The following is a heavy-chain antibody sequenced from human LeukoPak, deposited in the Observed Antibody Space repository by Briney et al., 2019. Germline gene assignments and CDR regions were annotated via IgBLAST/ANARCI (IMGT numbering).Heavy chain of an antibody. Sequence: ASVKVSYKASGYTFTGYYMHWVRQAPGQGLEWMGWINPNSGGTNYAQKFQGRVTMTRDTSISAAYMELSRLRSDDTAVYYCARGWGTGTTIYYYYYGMDVWGQGTTVTVSS. D-gene: IGHD1-7*01. V-gene: IGHV1-2*02. J-gene: IGHJ6*02. CDR3: ARGWGTGTTIYYYYYGMDV. CDR2: INPNSGGT. CDR1: GYTFTGYY.